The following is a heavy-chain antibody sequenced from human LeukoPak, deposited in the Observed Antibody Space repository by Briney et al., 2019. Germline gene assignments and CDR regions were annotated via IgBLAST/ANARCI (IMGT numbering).Heavy chain of an antibody. CDR3: ARIIVGATRNHYMDV. CDR2: IYYSGST. Sequence: PSETLSLTCTVSGGSISSYYWSWIRQPPGKGLEWIGYIYYSGSTNYNPSLKSRVTISVDTSKNQFSLKLSSVTVADTAVYYCARIIVGATRNHYMDVWGKGTTVTVSS. J-gene: IGHJ6*03. V-gene: IGHV4-59*08. CDR1: GGSISSYY. D-gene: IGHD1-26*01.